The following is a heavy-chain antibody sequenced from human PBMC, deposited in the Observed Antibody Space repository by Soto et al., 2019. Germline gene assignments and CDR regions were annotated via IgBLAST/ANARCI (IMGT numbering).Heavy chain of an antibody. V-gene: IGHV3-23*01. D-gene: IGHD3-3*01. J-gene: IGHJ6*02. Sequence: GSLRLSCAASGFTFSSYAMSWVRQAPGKGLEWVSAISGSGGSTYYADSVKGRFTISRDNSKNTLYLQMNSLRAEDTAVYYCAKSGYDFWSGYLNDYYYGMDVWGQGTTVTVSS. CDR2: ISGSGGST. CDR1: GFTFSSYA. CDR3: AKSGYDFWSGYLNDYYYGMDV.